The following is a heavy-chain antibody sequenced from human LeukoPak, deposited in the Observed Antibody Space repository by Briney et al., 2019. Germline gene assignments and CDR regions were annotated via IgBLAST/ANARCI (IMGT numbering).Heavy chain of an antibody. CDR3: ARGGLWCTGNKCYYYFDY. CDR1: GYIFSNFG. D-gene: IGHD2-8*02. CDR2: ISAYNGNR. J-gene: IGHJ4*02. Sequence: GASVKVSCKASGYIFSNFGINWVRQAPGQGLEWMGWISAYNGNRNYAQNLQDRVTMTTDTSTSTAYMELRSLKSDDTAVYYCARGGLWCTGNKCYYYFDYWGQGTLVTVSS. V-gene: IGHV1-18*01.